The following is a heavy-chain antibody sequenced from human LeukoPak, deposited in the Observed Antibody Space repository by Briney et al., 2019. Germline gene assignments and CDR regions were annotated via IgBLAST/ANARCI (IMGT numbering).Heavy chain of an antibody. CDR1: GFTFSSYG. V-gene: IGHV3-23*01. CDR3: ARDLRIASGSYLDY. J-gene: IGHJ4*02. CDR2: ISGSGGST. D-gene: IGHD1-26*01. Sequence: GGSLRLSCAASGFTFSSYGMSWVRQAPGRGLEWVSAISGSGGSTYYADSVKGRFTISRDNSKNTLYLQMNSLRAEDTAVYYCARDLRIASGSYLDYWGQGTLVTVSS.